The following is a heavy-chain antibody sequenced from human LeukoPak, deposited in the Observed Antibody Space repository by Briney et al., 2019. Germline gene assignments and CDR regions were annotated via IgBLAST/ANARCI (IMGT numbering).Heavy chain of an antibody. J-gene: IGHJ4*02. CDR2: IYYSGST. V-gene: IGHV4-31*03. CDR1: GGSISSGGYY. CDR3: ARGPGFSPPTDY. Sequence: PSQTLSLTCTVSGGSISSGGYYWSWIRQHPGKGLEWIGYIYYSGSTYYNPSLKSRVTISVDTSKNQFSLKLSSVTAADTAVYYCARGPGFSPPTDYWGQGTLVTVSS. D-gene: IGHD3-10*01.